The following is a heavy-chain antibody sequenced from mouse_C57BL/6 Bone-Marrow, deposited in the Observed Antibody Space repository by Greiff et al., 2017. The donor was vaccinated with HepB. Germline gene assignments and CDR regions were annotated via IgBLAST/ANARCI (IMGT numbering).Heavy chain of an antibody. CDR2: IRLKSDNYAT. Sequence: EVQLVESGGGLVQPGGSMKLSCVASGFTFSNYWMYWVRQSPEKGLEWVAQIRLKSDNYATHYAESVKGRFTISRDDSKSSVYLQMNNLRAEDTGIYYCTGVTTKGFAYWGQGTLVTVSA. CDR3: TGVTTKGFAY. D-gene: IGHD2-12*01. J-gene: IGHJ3*01. CDR1: GFTFSNYW. V-gene: IGHV6-3*01.